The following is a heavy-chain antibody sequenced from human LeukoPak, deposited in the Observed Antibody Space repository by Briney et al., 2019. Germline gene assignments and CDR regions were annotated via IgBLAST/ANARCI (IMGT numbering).Heavy chain of an antibody. Sequence: PGGSLRLSCAASGFTFSSYGMHWVRQARGRGLEYVSAISNNGGSTYYANSVKGRFTISRDNSKNTLYLQMGSLRAEDMAVYYCARAVNFWSGYLVWGQGTLVTVSS. CDR1: GFTFSSYG. CDR3: ARAVNFWSGYLV. J-gene: IGHJ4*02. V-gene: IGHV3-64*01. D-gene: IGHD3-3*01. CDR2: ISNNGGST.